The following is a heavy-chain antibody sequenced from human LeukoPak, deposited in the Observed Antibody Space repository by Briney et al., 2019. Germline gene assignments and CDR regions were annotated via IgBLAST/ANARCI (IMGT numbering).Heavy chain of an antibody. J-gene: IGHJ3*02. D-gene: IGHD1-26*01. CDR3: ARVRGGSGRSYAADAFDI. CDR2: IYNDGSST. Sequence: GGSLRLSCAASGFTFSNYWMHWVRQAPGKGLVWVSRIYNDGSSTSYADSVEGRFTISRDNAKSTLYLQMNSLRADDTAVFYCARVRGGSGRSYAADAFDIWGQGTMVTVSS. CDR1: GFTFSNYW. V-gene: IGHV3-74*01.